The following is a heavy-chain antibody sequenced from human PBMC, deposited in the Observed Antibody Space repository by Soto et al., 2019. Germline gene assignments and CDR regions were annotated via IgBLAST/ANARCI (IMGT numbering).Heavy chain of an antibody. J-gene: IGHJ6*03. Sequence: ASVKVSCKASGYTFTGYYMHWVRQAPGQGLEWMGWINPNSGGTNYAQKFQGWVTMTRDTSISTAYMELSRLRSDDTAVYYCARSRYVYGSGNEYYYYYMDVWGQGTTVTVSS. CDR3: ARSRYVYGSGNEYYYYYMDV. CDR1: GYTFTGYY. CDR2: INPNSGGT. V-gene: IGHV1-2*04. D-gene: IGHD3-10*01.